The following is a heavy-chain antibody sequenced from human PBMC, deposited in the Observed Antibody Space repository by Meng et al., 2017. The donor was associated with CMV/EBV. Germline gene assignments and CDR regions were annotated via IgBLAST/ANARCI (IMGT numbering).Heavy chain of an antibody. CDR3: ARHGDTAMVVGIDY. D-gene: IGHD5-18*01. CDR2: IYTSGST. V-gene: IGHV4-4*07. CDR1: GGSISSYY. J-gene: IGHJ4*02. Sequence: VQFKASGPGWWKPSGTLSLTCTVSGGSISSYYWGWIRQPAGKGLEWIGRIYTSGSTNYNPSLKSRVTMSIDTSKNQFSLKLSSVTAADTAVYYCARHGDTAMVVGIDYWGQGTLVTVSS.